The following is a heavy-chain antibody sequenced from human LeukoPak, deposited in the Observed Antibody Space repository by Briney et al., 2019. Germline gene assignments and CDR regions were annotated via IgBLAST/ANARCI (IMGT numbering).Heavy chain of an antibody. CDR1: GGTFSSYA. D-gene: IGHD3-3*01. J-gene: IGHJ4*02. CDR3: ARGRICRYYDFWPFDY. V-gene: IGHV1-69*05. Sequence: RASVKVSCKASGGTFSSYAISWVRQAPGQGLEWMGGIIPIFGTANYAQKFQGRVTITTDESTSTAYMELSSLRSEDTAVYYCARGRICRYYDFWPFDYWGQGTLVTVSS. CDR2: IIPIFGTA.